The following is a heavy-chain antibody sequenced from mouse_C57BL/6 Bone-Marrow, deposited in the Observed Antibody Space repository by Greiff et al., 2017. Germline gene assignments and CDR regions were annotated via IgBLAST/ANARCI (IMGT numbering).Heavy chain of an antibody. V-gene: IGHV1-82*01. D-gene: IGHD2-2*01. CDR2: IYPGDGDT. Sequence: QVQLQQSRPELVKPGASVKISCKASGYAFSSSWMNWVKQRPGKGLEWIGRIYPGDGDTNYNGKFKGKATLTADKSSSTAYMQLSSLTSEDSAVYFCARAYGYDPAYWCQGTLVTVSA. CDR1: GYAFSSSW. J-gene: IGHJ3*01. CDR3: ARAYGYDPAY.